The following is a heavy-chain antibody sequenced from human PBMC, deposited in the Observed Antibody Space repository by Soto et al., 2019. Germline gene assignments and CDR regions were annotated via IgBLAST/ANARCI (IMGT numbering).Heavy chain of an antibody. D-gene: IGHD2-2*01. CDR1: VVTFISYA. CDR2: ISYDGSNK. V-gene: IGHV3-30-3*01. CDR3: ARDPGDIVVVPAAFFDY. J-gene: IGHJ4*02. Sequence: WGTLRPACAASVVTFISYAMHFVRQSPCKWLEWVAVISYDGSNKYYADSVKGRFTISRDNSKNTLYLQMNSLRAEDTAVYYCARDPGDIVVVPAAFFDYWGQGTLVTVSS.